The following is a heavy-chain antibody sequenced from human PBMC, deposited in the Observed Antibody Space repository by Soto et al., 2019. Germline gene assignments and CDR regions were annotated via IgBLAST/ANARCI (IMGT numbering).Heavy chain of an antibody. D-gene: IGHD2-21*02. Sequence: QVQLMQSGAEVKKPGASVKVSCKASGDTFTDYYIHWVRQAPGQGLEWMGKVNPSGGHTTYAQHFLGRMTRTRDTSTSTLYMELTSLTSDDTAIYYCARGGHVVVVTAALDYWGQGTLVTVSS. J-gene: IGHJ4*02. V-gene: IGHV1-46*01. CDR1: GDTFTDYY. CDR2: VNPSGGHT. CDR3: ARGGHVVVVTAALDY.